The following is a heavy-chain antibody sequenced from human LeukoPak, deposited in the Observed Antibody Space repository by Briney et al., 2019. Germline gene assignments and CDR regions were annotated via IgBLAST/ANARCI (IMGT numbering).Heavy chain of an antibody. Sequence: PSETLSLTCTVSGGSISSYYWSWIRQPAGKGLEWIGRIYTSGSTNYNPSLKSRVTMSVDTSKNQFSLKLSSVTAADTAVYYCASYQYCTNGVCYRAFDYWGQGTLVTVSS. D-gene: IGHD2-8*01. CDR3: ASYQYCTNGVCYRAFDY. J-gene: IGHJ4*02. CDR2: IYTSGST. CDR1: GGSISSYY. V-gene: IGHV4-4*07.